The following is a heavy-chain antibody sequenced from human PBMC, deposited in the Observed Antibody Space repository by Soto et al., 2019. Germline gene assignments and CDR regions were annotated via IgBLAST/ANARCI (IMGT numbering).Heavy chain of an antibody. Sequence: QVELQESGPRLVEPSETLSLTCTVSGGSINDYYWSWIRQPPGKGLEWIGYVYYSGTTNYNPSLNSRVTISVDTSKKQFFLKLSSVTAADTAEYYCARHGGWRDSNNWFSNFDYWGQGILGTVSS. J-gene: IGHJ4*02. CDR3: ARHGGWRDSNNWFSNFDY. CDR2: VYYSGTT. CDR1: GGSINDYY. D-gene: IGHD1-20*01. V-gene: IGHV4-59*08.